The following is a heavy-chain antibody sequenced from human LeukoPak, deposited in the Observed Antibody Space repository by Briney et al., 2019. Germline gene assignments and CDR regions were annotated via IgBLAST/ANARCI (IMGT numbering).Heavy chain of an antibody. CDR2: ITTGSRSYT. D-gene: IGHD1-26*01. J-gene: IGHJ4*02. CDR3: ARGREVLDY. Sequence: GGSLRLSCAASGFIFSDYYMSWSRQAPGKGLEWVSYITTGSRSYTNHADSVKGRFTISRDNAKNSLYLQMNSLRAEDTGVYYCARGREVLDYWGQGTLVTVSS. V-gene: IGHV3-11*06. CDR1: GFIFSDYY.